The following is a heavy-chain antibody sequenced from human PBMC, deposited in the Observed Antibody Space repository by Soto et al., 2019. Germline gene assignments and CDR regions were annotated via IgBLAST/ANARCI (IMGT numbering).Heavy chain of an antibody. V-gene: IGHV3-9*01. CDR1: GFTFDDYA. D-gene: IGHD2-15*01. Sequence: GGSLRLSCTASGFTFDDYAMHWARQAPGKGLEWVSGISWNSGTKGYADSVKGRFTISRDNAMNSLYLQMSGLRAEDTAFYYCVKDVXGYCSAGNCFPDSYFDYWGQGALVTVSS. CDR2: ISWNSGTK. J-gene: IGHJ4*02. CDR3: VKDVXGYCSAGNCFPDSYFDY.